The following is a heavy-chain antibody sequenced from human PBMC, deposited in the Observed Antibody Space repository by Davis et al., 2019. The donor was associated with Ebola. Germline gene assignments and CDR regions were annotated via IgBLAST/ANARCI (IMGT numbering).Heavy chain of an antibody. Sequence: PGGSLRLSCAASGFDFDRYWMTWVRKAPGKGLQWVANIRQDGGDKSYVDFVKGRFTISRDNAKKSLYLQMNSLRDEDTAVYYCTRDFQAHLNYYSDSWGQGTLVTVSS. CDR3: TRDFQAHLNYYSDS. V-gene: IGHV3-7*01. CDR1: GFDFDRYW. CDR2: IRQDGGDK. J-gene: IGHJ4*02.